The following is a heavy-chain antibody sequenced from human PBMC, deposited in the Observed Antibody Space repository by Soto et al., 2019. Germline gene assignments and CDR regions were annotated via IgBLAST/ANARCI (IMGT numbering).Heavy chain of an antibody. CDR1: GGTLIGYY. V-gene: IGHV4-4*07. Sequence: SETVSLTCTFTGGTLIGYYWTWIRQSAGGGLEWIGRIYSSGSTNYNPSLKSRVTISLDTSMSHFSLRLRSVSAADTAVYYCARGQRFSDWFDPWGQGTLVTV. D-gene: IGHD3-3*01. CDR2: IYSSGST. CDR3: ARGQRFSDWFDP. J-gene: IGHJ5*02.